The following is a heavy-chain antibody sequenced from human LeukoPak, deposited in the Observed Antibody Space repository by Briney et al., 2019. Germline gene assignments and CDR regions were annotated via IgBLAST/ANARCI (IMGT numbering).Heavy chain of an antibody. Sequence: GGSLRLSCAASGFTFTSYSMNWIRQAPGKGLEWVSTISGGGGSTYYADSVKGRFTISRDNSKNTLYLQVNSLRAEDTAVYYCAKGGKWDVTPFDYWGQGTLVTVSS. CDR2: ISGGGGST. V-gene: IGHV3-23*01. CDR1: GFTFTSYS. D-gene: IGHD1-26*01. J-gene: IGHJ4*02. CDR3: AKGGKWDVTPFDY.